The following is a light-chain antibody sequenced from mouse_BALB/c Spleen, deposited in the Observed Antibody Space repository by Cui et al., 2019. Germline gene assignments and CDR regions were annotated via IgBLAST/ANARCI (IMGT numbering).Light chain of an antibody. CDR3: QNDHSYPLA. CDR1: QSLLNSGNQKNY. Sequence: DIVMTQPPHSLSVSAGVKVTMSCKSSQSLLNSGNQKNYLAWYQQKPGQPPKLLIYGASTRESGVPDRFTGSGSGTDFTLTISSVQAEDLAVYYCQNDHSYPLAFGAGTKLELK. CDR2: GAS. J-gene: IGKJ5*01. V-gene: IGKV8-28*01.